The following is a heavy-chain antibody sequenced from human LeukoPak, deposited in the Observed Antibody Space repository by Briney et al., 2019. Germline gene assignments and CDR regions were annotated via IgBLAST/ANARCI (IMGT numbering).Heavy chain of an antibody. J-gene: IGHJ4*02. CDR2: IIPIFGTA. V-gene: IGHV1-69*05. D-gene: IGHD3-3*01. CDR1: GGTFSSYA. CDR3: ARGSWSGYTYFDY. Sequence: ASVKVSCKASGGTFSSYAISWVRQAPGQGLEWVGGIIPIFGTANYAQKFQGRVTITTDESTSTAYMELSSLRSEDTAVYYCARGSWSGYTYFDYWGQGTLVTVSS.